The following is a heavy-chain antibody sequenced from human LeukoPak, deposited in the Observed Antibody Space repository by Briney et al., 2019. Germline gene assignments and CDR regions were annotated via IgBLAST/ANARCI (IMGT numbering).Heavy chain of an antibody. CDR3: ARRRVLPTAYYFDY. J-gene: IGHJ4*02. CDR1: GDSINNYY. D-gene: IGHD2/OR15-2a*01. V-gene: IGHV4-59*01. CDR2: IYNSGSA. Sequence: SETLSLTCTVYGDSINNYYWSWIRQPPGKGLEWIGYIYNSGSAIYNPSLRSRVTISVDTSKNQFSLKLSSMTAADTAVYYCARRRVLPTAYYFDYWGQATLVSDSS.